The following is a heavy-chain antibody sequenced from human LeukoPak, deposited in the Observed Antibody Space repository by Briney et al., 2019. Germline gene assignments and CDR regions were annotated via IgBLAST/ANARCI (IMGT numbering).Heavy chain of an antibody. V-gene: IGHV4-59*12. Sequence: KSSETLSLTCTVSGGSISSYYWSWIRQPPGKGLEWIGYIYYSGSTNYNPSLKSRVTISVDTSKNQFSLKLRSVTAADTAVYYCARGGVRENRVYYGMDVWGQGTTVTVSS. J-gene: IGHJ6*02. CDR3: ARGGVRENRVYYGMDV. D-gene: IGHD1-14*01. CDR1: GGSISSYY. CDR2: IYYSGST.